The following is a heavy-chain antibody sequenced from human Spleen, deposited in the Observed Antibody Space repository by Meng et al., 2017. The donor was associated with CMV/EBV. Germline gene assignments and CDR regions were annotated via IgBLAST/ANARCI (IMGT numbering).Heavy chain of an antibody. J-gene: IGHJ5*02. D-gene: IGHD6-13*01. CDR3: ARESGQQQLVLAGVWFDP. Sequence: SVKVSCKASGGTFSRSAISWVRQAPSQGLEWVGGLVPFFGTTKYAQKFQGRVTITIDESTSTAYMELSSLRSEDTAVYYCARESGQQQLVLAGVWFDPWGQGTLVTVSS. CDR2: LVPFFGTT. CDR1: GGTFSRSA. V-gene: IGHV1-69*05.